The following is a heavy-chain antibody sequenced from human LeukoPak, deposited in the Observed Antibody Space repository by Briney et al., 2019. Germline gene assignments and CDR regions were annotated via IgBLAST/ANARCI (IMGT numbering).Heavy chain of an antibody. CDR3: AGGSYYYYYMDV. Sequence: SETLSLTCTVSGCSISSYYWSWIPQPPGKGLEWIGYIYYCGSTNYNRSLKSRVTISVDTSKNQFSLKLSSVTAADTAVYYCAGGSYYYYYMDVWGKGNTVSVSS. CDR2: IYYCGST. CDR1: GCSISSYY. V-gene: IGHV4-59*08. J-gene: IGHJ6*03.